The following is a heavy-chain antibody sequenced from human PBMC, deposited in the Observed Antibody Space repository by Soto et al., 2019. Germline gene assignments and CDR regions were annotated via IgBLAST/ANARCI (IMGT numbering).Heavy chain of an antibody. CDR1: GGSISSSSYY. Sequence: QLQLQESGPGLVKPSETLSLTCTVSGGSISSSSYYWGWIRQPPGKGLEWIGSIYYSGSTYYNPSLKSRVTISVDTSTNQFSLKLSSVTAADTAVYSCAKDSSRWYGMDVWGQGTTVTVSS. D-gene: IGHD6-13*01. CDR2: IYYSGST. CDR3: AKDSSRWYGMDV. J-gene: IGHJ6*02. V-gene: IGHV4-39*02.